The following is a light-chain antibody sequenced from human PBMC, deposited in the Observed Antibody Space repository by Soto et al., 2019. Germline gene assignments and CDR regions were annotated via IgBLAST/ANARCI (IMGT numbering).Light chain of an antibody. J-gene: IGLJ1*01. CDR3: AAWDDSQNGYV. V-gene: IGLV1-36*01. CDR2: YDD. Sequence: QSVLTQPPSVSEAPRQRVTISCSGSSSNIGNNAVNWYQQLPGKAPKLLIYYDDLLPSGVSDRFSGSKSGTSGSLAISGLQSEDEADYYCAAWDDSQNGYVFGTGTKVTVL. CDR1: SSNIGNNA.